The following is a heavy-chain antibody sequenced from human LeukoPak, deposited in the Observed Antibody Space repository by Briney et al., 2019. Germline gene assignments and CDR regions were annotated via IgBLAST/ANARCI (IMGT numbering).Heavy chain of an antibody. CDR2: ISSSSSYI. CDR3: ATGYSSVVGY. J-gene: IGHJ4*02. V-gene: IGHV3-21*01. Sequence: GGSLRLSCAASGFTFSSYSMNWVRQAPGKGLEWVSSISSSSSYIYYADSVKGRFTISRDNAKNSLYLQMNSLRAEGTAVYYCATGYSSVVGYWGQGTLVTVSS. D-gene: IGHD6-19*01. CDR1: GFTFSSYS.